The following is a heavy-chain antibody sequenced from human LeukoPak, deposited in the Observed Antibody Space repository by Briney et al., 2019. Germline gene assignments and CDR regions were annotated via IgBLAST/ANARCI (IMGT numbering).Heavy chain of an antibody. V-gene: IGHV1-8*01. CDR3: ARGISMTRWDDY. D-gene: IGHD3-22*01. CDR1: GYTFTSYD. Sequence: GASVKVSCKASGYTFTSYDINWVRQATGQGLEWMGWMNPNSGNTGYAQKFQGRVTMTRNTSISTAYMELSSLRSEDTAVYYCARGISMTRWDDYWGQGTLVTVSS. J-gene: IGHJ4*02. CDR2: MNPNSGNT.